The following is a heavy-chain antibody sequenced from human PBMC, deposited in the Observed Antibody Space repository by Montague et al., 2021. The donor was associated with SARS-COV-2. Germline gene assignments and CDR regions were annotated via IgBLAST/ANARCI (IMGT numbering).Heavy chain of an antibody. CDR2: IYWNDDK. CDR3: ARTTDSGYSYGRCTDACDI. V-gene: IGHV2-5*01. J-gene: IGHJ3*02. CDR1: GFSLSTSGVG. Sequence: PALVKPTQTLTLTCTFSGFSLSTSGVGVGWIRQPPGKALEWLALIYWNDDKRYSPSLKSRLTITKDTSKNHVVLTMTNMDPVDTATYYCARTTDSGYSYGRCTDACDIGGLGTVV. D-gene: IGHD5-18*01.